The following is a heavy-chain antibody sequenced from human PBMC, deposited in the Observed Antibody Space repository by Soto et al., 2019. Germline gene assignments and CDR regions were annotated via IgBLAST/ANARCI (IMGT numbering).Heavy chain of an antibody. V-gene: IGHV4-34*01. D-gene: IGHD3-22*01. CDR2: INHSGST. CDR1: GGSFSGYY. Sequence: KRSETLSLTCAVYGGSFSGYYWSWIREPPGKGLEWIGEINHSGSTNYNPSLKSRVTISVDTSKNQFSLKLSSVTAADTAVYYCARGLIATSTMIVVVTLDYWGQGTLVTVS. J-gene: IGHJ4*02. CDR3: ARGLIATSTMIVVVTLDY.